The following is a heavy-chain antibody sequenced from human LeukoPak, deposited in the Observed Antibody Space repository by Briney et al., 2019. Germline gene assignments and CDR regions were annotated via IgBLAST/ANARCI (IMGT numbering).Heavy chain of an antibody. CDR2: IYPGDSDT. V-gene: IGHV5-51*01. J-gene: IGHJ3*02. D-gene: IGHD3-22*01. Sequence: GESLKISCMGSGYSFTSYWIGWVRQMPGKGLEWMGIIYPGDSDTRYSPSFQGQVTISADKSISTAYLQWSSLKASDTAMYYCARQDDSSGYYYPDAFDIWGQGTMVTVSS. CDR3: ARQDDSSGYYYPDAFDI. CDR1: GYSFTSYW.